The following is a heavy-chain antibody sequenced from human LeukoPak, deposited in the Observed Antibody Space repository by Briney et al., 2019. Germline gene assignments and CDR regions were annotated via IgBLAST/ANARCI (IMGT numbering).Heavy chain of an antibody. V-gene: IGHV3-23*01. CDR1: GFTFSSYA. CDR2: ISGSGGST. J-gene: IGHJ3*02. Sequence: GGSLRLSCAASGFTFSSYAMSWVRQAPGKGLEWVSAISGSGGSTYYADSVKGRFTISRDNSENTLYLQMNSLRAEDTAVYYCAKEFGPDYGDYVFPSAFDIWGQGTMVTVSS. CDR3: AKEFGPDYGDYVFPSAFDI. D-gene: IGHD4-17*01.